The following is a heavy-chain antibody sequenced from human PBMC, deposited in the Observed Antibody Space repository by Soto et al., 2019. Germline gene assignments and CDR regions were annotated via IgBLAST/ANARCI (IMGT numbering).Heavy chain of an antibody. Sequence: PSETLSLTCTVSGGSISSGGFYWSWIRQHSGKGLEWIGYIYYSGSTYYNPSLKSRVTISVDTSQNQFSLKLSSVTAADTAVYYCARDYSPYYGSGYHYYGMDVWAQGNTVTVSS. CDR1: GGSISSGGFY. CDR2: IYYSGST. D-gene: IGHD3-10*01. J-gene: IGHJ6*02. CDR3: ARDYSPYYGSGYHYYGMDV. V-gene: IGHV4-31*03.